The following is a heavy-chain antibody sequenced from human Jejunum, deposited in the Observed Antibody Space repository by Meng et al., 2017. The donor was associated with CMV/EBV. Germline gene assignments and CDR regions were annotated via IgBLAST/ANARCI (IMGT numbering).Heavy chain of an antibody. CDR2: VEDGGTT. D-gene: IGHD3-16*01. CDR3: ARGGWGNWNFEH. CDR1: VGSLPTPNSS. J-gene: IGHJ4*02. V-gene: IGHV4-61*01. Sequence: SVGSLPTPNSSWFWIRLPPGKGLEWIGLVEDGGTTRYKPSLVSRVSISVDTSKNQFSLTLNSVTAADTAIYYCARGGWGNWNFEHWGQGKRVTVSS.